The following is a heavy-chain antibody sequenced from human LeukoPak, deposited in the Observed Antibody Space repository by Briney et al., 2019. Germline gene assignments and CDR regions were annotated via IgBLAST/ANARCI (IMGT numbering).Heavy chain of an antibody. Sequence: GGSLRLSCTASGFTFGDYAMSWFRQAPGNGLEWVGFIRSKAYGGTTEYAASVKGRFTISRDDSKSIAYLQMNSLKTEDTAVYYCTRDRYDYDSKESFDYWGQGTLVTVSS. CDR2: IRSKAYGGTT. J-gene: IGHJ4*02. CDR1: GFTFGDYA. CDR3: TRDRYDYDSKESFDY. D-gene: IGHD4-17*01. V-gene: IGHV3-49*03.